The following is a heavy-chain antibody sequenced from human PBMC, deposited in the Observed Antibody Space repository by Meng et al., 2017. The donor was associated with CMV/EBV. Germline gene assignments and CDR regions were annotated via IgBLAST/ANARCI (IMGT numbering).Heavy chain of an antibody. V-gene: IGHV3-23*01. J-gene: IGHJ4*02. Sequence: GGSRCPSWAVSRFTFSSYAMSWVRQAPGKWLEWVSSISGRGGSTYYAASVKGRFTISRDNSKNTLYLQMNSLRAADTAVYYCAKGGDFWSGSTFDYWGQGTLVTVSS. CDR1: RFTFSSYA. D-gene: IGHD3-3*01. CDR3: AKGGDFWSGSTFDY. CDR2: ISGRGGST.